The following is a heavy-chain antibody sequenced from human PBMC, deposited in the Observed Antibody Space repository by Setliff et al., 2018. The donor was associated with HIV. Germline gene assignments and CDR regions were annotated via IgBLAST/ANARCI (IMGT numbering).Heavy chain of an antibody. D-gene: IGHD5-12*01. CDR1: GYSFGNYD. CDR3: ARVGEMATIGYFYYYMDV. Sequence: SVQVSCKASGYSFGNYDINWVRQAPGQGLEWMGGIIPLFGTANYAQNFQDRVTITADKITTTVYMELSSLRSEDTAVYYCARVGEMATIGYFYYYMDVWGEGTTVTVSS. V-gene: IGHV1-69*06. CDR2: IIPLFGTA. J-gene: IGHJ6*03.